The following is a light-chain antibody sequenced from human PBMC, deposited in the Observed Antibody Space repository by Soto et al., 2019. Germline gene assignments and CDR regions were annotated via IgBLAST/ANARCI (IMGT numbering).Light chain of an antibody. V-gene: IGKV3-20*01. J-gene: IGKJ1*01. CDR3: QQYVTSPRT. Sequence: EVVLTQSPDTLSLSPGETDTLSCSASQSLRATYVAWYQQRPGQAPRLLIYGASFRATGIPARFSGRGSGTDFTLSISRLDPEDCAGYYGQQYVTSPRTFGQGTKVEI. CDR1: QSLRATY. CDR2: GAS.